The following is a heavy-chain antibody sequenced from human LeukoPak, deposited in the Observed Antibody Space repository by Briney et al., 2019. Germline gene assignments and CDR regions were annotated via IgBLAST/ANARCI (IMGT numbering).Heavy chain of an antibody. V-gene: IGHV3-33*01. CDR1: GFTFSSYG. CDR2: IWYDGSNK. CDR3: ARGAYSSSWYSWFDP. D-gene: IGHD6-13*01. Sequence: PGGSLRLSCAASGFTFSSYGMHWVRQAPGKGLEWVAVIWYDGSNKYYADSVKGRFTISRDNSKNTLYLQMNSLRAEDTAVYYCARGAYSSSWYSWFDPWGQGTLVTVSS. J-gene: IGHJ5*02.